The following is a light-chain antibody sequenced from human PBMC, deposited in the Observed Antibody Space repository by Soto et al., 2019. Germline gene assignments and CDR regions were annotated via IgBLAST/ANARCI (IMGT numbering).Light chain of an antibody. J-gene: IGKJ1*01. CDR2: GAS. V-gene: IGKV3-20*01. CDR1: QRVISSY. Sequence: IVLTQSPGTLSLSPGERATLSCRASQRVISSYLAWFQQRPGRAPRLLIYGASKRATDIPDRFTGSGSGTDFALTISRLEPEDFAVYYCQQYNSYPWTFGQGTKVDVK. CDR3: QQYNSYPWT.